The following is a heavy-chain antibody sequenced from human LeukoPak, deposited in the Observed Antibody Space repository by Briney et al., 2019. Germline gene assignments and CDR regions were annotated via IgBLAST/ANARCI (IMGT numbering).Heavy chain of an antibody. D-gene: IGHD5-18*01. CDR1: VGSISSYY. Sequence: SEALSLTCTVSVGSISSYYWSWIRQPPEKGLEWIGYIYYSGSTKYNPSLKSRVTISVDTSKNQFSLNLSSVTAADTAVYYCARYSYGHRWFDPWGQGTLVTVSS. J-gene: IGHJ5*02. CDR2: IYYSGST. CDR3: ARYSYGHRWFDP. V-gene: IGHV4-59*08.